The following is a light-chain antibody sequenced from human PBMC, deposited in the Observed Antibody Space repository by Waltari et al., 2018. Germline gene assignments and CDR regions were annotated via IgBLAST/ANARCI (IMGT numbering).Light chain of an antibody. V-gene: IGLV1-44*01. CDR3: AAWDISLNGFWA. CDR2: VNN. Sequence: QPVLTQPPSASGTPGQSVTTPCSGLNSNFGTNTVTCYQHLPGTAPNLLIYVNNQRPSGVPGRFSGSKSVTSASLAISGLQSEDEADYYCAAWDISLNGFWAFGGGTKLTVL. CDR1: NSNFGTNT. J-gene: IGLJ3*02.